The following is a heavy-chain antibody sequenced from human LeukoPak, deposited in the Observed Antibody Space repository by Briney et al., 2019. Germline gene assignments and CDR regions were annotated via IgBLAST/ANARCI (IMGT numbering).Heavy chain of an antibody. D-gene: IGHD1-26*01. Sequence: PGGSLRLPCAASGFTFSSYAMHWVRQAPGKGLEWVAVISDDGSNKYYADSVKGRFTISRDNSKNTLYLQMNSLRAEDTAVYYCAISVGATSLFDYWGQGTLVTVSS. V-gene: IGHV3-30*14. CDR1: GFTFSSYA. CDR2: ISDDGSNK. J-gene: IGHJ4*02. CDR3: AISVGATSLFDY.